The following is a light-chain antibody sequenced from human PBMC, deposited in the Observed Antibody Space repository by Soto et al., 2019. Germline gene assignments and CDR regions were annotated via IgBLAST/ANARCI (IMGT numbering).Light chain of an antibody. J-gene: IGKJ3*01. CDR2: WAS. V-gene: IGKV4-1*01. CDR3: QQYYCTPS. CDR1: QSVLYSSNNKNY. Sequence: DIVMTQSPDSLAVSLGERATINCKSSQSVLYSSNNKNYIAWYQQKPGQPPKLLIYWASTRESGVPDRFSGSGSGTDFTLTISSLQAEDVAVYYCQQYYCTPSFGPGTKVDIK.